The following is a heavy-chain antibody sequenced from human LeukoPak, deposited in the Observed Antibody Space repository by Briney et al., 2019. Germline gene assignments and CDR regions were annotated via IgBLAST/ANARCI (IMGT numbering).Heavy chain of an antibody. J-gene: IGHJ4*02. D-gene: IGHD2-21*01. CDR3: ARHLVVATYDY. Sequence: PGGSLRLSCAASGFTFSDYYMSWIRQAPGKGLEWVSYISSGRSTIYYADSVKGRFTISRDNAKNSLYLQLNSLRAEDTAVYYCARHLVVATYDYWGQGTLVTVSS. CDR1: GFTFSDYY. CDR2: ISSGRSTI. V-gene: IGHV3-11*01.